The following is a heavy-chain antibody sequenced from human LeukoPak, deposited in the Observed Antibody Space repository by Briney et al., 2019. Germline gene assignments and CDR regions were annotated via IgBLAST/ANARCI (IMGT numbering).Heavy chain of an antibody. CDR2: IYYSGST. D-gene: IGHD2-2*01. CDR1: GGSISSGGYY. Sequence: ASQTLSLTCTVSGGSISSGGYYWSWIRQHPGKGLEWIGYIYYSGSTYYNPSLKSRVTISVDTSKNQFSLKLSSVTAADTAVYYCARAAAGYCSSTSCLLYYFDYWGQGTLVTVSS. J-gene: IGHJ4*02. V-gene: IGHV4-31*03. CDR3: ARAAAGYCSSTSCLLYYFDY.